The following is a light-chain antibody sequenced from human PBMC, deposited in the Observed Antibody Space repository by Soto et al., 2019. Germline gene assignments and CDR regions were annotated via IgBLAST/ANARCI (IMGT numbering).Light chain of an antibody. CDR3: QQYGRSSP. Sequence: EIVLTQSPGTLSLSPGERATLSCRASQSVSSSYLAWYQQKPGQAPRHLIYGASSRPTGIPDRFSGSGSGIDFTLTISRLEPEDFAVYDCQQYGRSSPFGQGTRLEIK. J-gene: IGKJ5*01. CDR1: QSVSSSY. V-gene: IGKV3-20*01. CDR2: GAS.